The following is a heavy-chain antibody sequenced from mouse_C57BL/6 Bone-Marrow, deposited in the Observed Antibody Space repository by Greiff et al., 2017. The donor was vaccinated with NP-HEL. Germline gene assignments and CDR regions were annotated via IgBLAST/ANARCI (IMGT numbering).Heavy chain of an antibody. CDR2: INSDGGST. V-gene: IGHV5-2*01. J-gene: IGHJ1*03. Sequence: EVMLVESGGGLVQPGESLKLSCESNEYEFPSHDMSWVRQTPEKRLELVAAINSDGGSTYYPDTMERRFIISRDNTKKTLYLQMSSLKSEDTALYYCARNFYDGYYWYFDFWGTGTTVTVSS. CDR3: ARNFYDGYYWYFDF. D-gene: IGHD2-3*01. CDR1: EYEFPSHD.